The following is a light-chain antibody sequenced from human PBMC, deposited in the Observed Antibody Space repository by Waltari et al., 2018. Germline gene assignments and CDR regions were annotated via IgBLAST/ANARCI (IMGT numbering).Light chain of an antibody. J-gene: IGKJ1*01. CDR3: QQYYSTPRT. Sequence: DIVMTQSPDSLAVSLGERATINCKSSQSVLYSSNNKNYLAWYQQKPGKPPKLLIYWASTRESGVPDRFSGSGSGTDFTLTISSLQAEDVAVYYCQQYYSTPRTFGQGPKVEIK. V-gene: IGKV4-1*01. CDR1: QSVLYSSNNKNY. CDR2: WAS.